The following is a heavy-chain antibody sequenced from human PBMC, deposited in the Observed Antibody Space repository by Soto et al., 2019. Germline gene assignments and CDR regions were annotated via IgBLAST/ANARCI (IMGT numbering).Heavy chain of an antibody. V-gene: IGHV3-7*01. Sequence: GGSLRLSCAASGFTFSSYWMSWVRQAPGKGLEWVANIKQDGSEKYYVDSVKGRFTISRDNAKNSLYLQMNSLRAEDTAVYYCARVRYGDYVFTVDYWGQGTLVTVSS. J-gene: IGHJ4*02. CDR3: ARVRYGDYVFTVDY. CDR1: GFTFSSYW. D-gene: IGHD4-17*01. CDR2: IKQDGSEK.